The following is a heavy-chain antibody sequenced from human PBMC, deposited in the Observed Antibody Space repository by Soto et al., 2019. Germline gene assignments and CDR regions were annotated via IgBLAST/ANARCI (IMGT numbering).Heavy chain of an antibody. CDR2: INPNSGGT. CDR3: ARAGIAAAGSGEYGMVV. V-gene: IGHV1-2*02. Sequence: ASVKVSCKASGYTFTDYYMHWVRQAPGQGLEWMGWINPNSGGTKYAQKFQGRVTMTRDTSISTAHMELSSLRSDDTAVYYCARAGIAAAGSGEYGMVVWGQGTTVTVFS. J-gene: IGHJ6*02. CDR1: GYTFTDYY. D-gene: IGHD6-13*01.